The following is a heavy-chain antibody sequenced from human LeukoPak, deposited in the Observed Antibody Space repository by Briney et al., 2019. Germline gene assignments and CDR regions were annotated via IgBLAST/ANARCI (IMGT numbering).Heavy chain of an antibody. Sequence: PETLSLTCTVSGASISSYYWSWIRQPTGKGLEWIGRMYTSGSTNYNPSLKSRVTMSGDKSNNQFSLKLSSVTAADTAVYYCARVGDSATYFDYWGQGTLVTVSS. CDR1: GASISSYY. J-gene: IGHJ4*02. D-gene: IGHD2-21*02. V-gene: IGHV4-4*07. CDR2: MYTSGST. CDR3: ARVGDSATYFDY.